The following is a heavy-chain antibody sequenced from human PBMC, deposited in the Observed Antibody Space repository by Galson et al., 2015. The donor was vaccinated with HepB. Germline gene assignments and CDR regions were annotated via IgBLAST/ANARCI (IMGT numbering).Heavy chain of an antibody. V-gene: IGHV3-11*01. CDR1: GFTFSDYY. J-gene: IGHJ4*02. Sequence: SLRLSCAASGFTFSDYYMSWIRQAPGKGLEWVTYISSSGSTIYYADSVKGRFTISRDNAKNSLYLQMNSLRAEDTAVYYCASGYCSGGSCVDYFDYWGQGTLVTVSS. D-gene: IGHD2-15*01. CDR3: ASGYCSGGSCVDYFDY. CDR2: ISSSGSTI.